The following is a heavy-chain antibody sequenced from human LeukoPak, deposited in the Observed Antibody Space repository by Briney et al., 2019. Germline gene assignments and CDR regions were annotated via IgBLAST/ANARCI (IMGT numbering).Heavy chain of an antibody. V-gene: IGHV3-23*01. D-gene: IGHD5-18*01. J-gene: IGHJ4*02. CDR3: AFSPLGFNYGFAY. CDR1: GFTFGSYA. CDR2: VSDTGGST. Sequence: QAGGSLRLSCAASGFTFGSYAMNWARQAPGKGLEWVSAVSDTGGSTYYAASVRGRFSIYRDDSQSTLYLQMNNLRADDSAIYYCAFSPLGFNYGFAYWGQGTLVTVSS.